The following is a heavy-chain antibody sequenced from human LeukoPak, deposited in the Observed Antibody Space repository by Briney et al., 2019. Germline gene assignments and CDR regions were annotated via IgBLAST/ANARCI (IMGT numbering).Heavy chain of an antibody. CDR1: ESTLTDYF. Sequence: GGSLRLSCVASESTLTDYFMHWARQAPGKGLEGMAVISNDGSNKYYADSVKGRFTISRDNSKNTVFLQMDSLRTEDTAVYCCMRDLSGHWTFDFWGQGTLVTVSS. CDR2: ISNDGSNK. J-gene: IGHJ4*02. V-gene: IGHV3-30*04. D-gene: IGHD1-1*01. CDR3: MRDLSGHWTFDF.